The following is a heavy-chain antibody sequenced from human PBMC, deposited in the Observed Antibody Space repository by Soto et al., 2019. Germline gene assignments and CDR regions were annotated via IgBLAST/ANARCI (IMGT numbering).Heavy chain of an antibody. J-gene: IGHJ6*02. CDR2: INHSGST. V-gene: IGHV4-34*01. CDR1: GGSFSGYY. D-gene: IGHD5-12*01. Sequence: SETLSLTCAVYGGSFSGYYWSWIRQPPGKGLEWIGEINHSGSTNYNPSLKSRVTISVDTSKNQFSLKLSSVTAADTAVYYCARGTGYSGYDYLYYYYYYGMDVWGQGTTVTVSS. CDR3: ARGTGYSGYDYLYYYYYYGMDV.